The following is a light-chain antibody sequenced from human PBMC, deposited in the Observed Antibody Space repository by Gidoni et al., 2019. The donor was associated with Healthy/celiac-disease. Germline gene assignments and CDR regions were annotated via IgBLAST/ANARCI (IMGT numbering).Light chain of an antibody. J-gene: IGKJ4*01. CDR3: QQSYSTPRT. Sequence: DRQLSQSPSSLSASVGDRVTITCRASQSISSYLYWYQQKPGKAPKLLIYAASSLQSGVPSRFSGSGSGTDFTLTISSLQPEDFATYYCQQSYSTPRTFGGGTKVEIK. CDR2: AAS. CDR1: QSISSY. V-gene: IGKV1-39*01.